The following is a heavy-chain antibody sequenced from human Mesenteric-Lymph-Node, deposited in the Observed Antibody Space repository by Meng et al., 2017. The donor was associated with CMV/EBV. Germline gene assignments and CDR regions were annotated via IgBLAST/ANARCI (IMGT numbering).Heavy chain of an antibody. V-gene: IGHV3-30-3*01. J-gene: IGHJ3*02. CDR3: AREMSTGIGIVLMLGAFDI. CDR2: VSYDGSNK. Sequence: GGSLRLSCEVSGFTFSTYAMHWVRQAPGKGLEWVAVVSYDGSNKYYADSVKGRFTISRDNSKNTLYLQMNSLRAEDTALYYCAREMSTGIGIVLMLGAFDIWGQGTMVTVSS. D-gene: IGHD2-8*01. CDR1: GFTFSTYA.